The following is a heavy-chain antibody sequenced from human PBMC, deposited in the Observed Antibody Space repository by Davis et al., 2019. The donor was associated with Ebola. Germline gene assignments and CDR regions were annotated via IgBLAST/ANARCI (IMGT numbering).Heavy chain of an antibody. V-gene: IGHV4-59*08. CDR3: ARGDAPIAALVDY. D-gene: IGHD6-6*01. J-gene: IGHJ4*02. CDR2: ISYSGNT. Sequence: PSETLSLTCTVSGGSISSHYWSWIRQPPGKGLEWIGYISYSGNTNYNPSLNSRVTISIDTSKNQFSLNLNSVTAADTAVYFCARGDAPIAALVDYWGQGTLVTVSS. CDR1: GGSISSHY.